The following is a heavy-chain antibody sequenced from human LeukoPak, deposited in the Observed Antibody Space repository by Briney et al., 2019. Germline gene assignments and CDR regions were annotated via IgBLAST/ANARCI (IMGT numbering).Heavy chain of an antibody. CDR2: INHSGST. D-gene: IGHD3-22*01. CDR1: GGSFSGYY. V-gene: IGHV4-34*01. CDR3: ARFPDYDSSGPFDY. Sequence: RTSETLSLTCAVYGGSFSGYYWSWIRQPPGKGLEWIGEINHSGSTNYNPSLKSRVTISVDTSKNQFSLKLSSVTAADTAVYYCARFPDYDSSGPFDYWGQGTLVTVSS. J-gene: IGHJ4*02.